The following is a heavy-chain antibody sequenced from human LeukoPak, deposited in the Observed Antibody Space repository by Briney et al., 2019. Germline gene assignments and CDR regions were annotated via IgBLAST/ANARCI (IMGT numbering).Heavy chain of an antibody. CDR2: INHSGST. V-gene: IGHV4-34*01. D-gene: IGHD2-15*01. J-gene: IGHJ4*02. CDR3: ARVGTNVVAAIDY. CDR1: GGSFSGYY. Sequence: SETLSLTCAVYGGSFSGYYWSWIRQPPGKGLEWIGEINHSGSTNYNPSLKSRVTTSVDTSKNQFSLKLSSVTAADTAVYYCARVGTNVVAAIDYWGQGTLVTVSS.